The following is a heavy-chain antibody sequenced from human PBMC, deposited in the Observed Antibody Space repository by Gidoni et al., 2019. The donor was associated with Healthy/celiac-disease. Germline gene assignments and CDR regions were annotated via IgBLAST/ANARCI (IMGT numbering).Heavy chain of an antibody. CDR1: GVTFSDYA. J-gene: IGHJ4*02. Sequence: QVQLVESGGGVVQPGRSLTLSCAASGVTFSDYALHWVRQAPGKGLEWVEIISNAGSNKYYADSLKGRFTISRDNSKNTLYLQMNSLSAEDTAVYYCASAIAVPFDYWGQGTLVTVSS. CDR2: ISNAGSNK. V-gene: IGHV3-30-3*01. CDR3: ASAIAVPFDY. D-gene: IGHD6-19*01.